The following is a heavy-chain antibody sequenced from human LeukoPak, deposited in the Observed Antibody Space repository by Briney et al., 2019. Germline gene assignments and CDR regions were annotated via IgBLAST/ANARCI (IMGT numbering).Heavy chain of an antibody. J-gene: IGHJ6*03. V-gene: IGHV5-51*01. Sequence: GESRKISCKASGYVFIRHWIGWVRQVPGKGLEWMGVIHPEDSYSRYNAAFQGQATLSVDESTSTAYLQLSSLKASDTAIYYCARQNHYYYYMDVWGRGTTVTVSS. CDR2: IHPEDSYS. CDR1: GYVFIRHW. CDR3: ARQNHYYYYMDV.